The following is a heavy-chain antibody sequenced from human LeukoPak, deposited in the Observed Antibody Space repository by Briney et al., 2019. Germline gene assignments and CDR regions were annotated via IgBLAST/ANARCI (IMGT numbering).Heavy chain of an antibody. CDR1: GFTFSNYW. CDR3: AREGPGHYFDY. V-gene: IGHV3-74*01. CDR2: INTDGSTT. J-gene: IGHJ4*02. Sequence: GGSLRLSCAASGFTFSNYWMHWVRHTPGKGLVWVSRINTDGSTTTYADSVKGRFTISRDNAKNTLYLQMNSLRAEDTAVYYCAREGPGHYFDYWGQGTLVTVSS.